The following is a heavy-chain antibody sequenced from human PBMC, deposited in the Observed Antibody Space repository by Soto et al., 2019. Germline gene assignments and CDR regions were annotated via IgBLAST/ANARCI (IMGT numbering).Heavy chain of an antibody. CDR2: ISTGGDTV. Sequence: XVFLRLFRAASRITFSDYVMSWVRQAPGKGLEWVSTISTGGDTVHYADPVKGRFTISRDNAKNTLYLHMSGLRADDTAVYYCAKYRDTCAGNACSRWFDPCGQRTLVTVSS. CDR3: AKYRDTCAGNACSRWFDP. V-gene: IGHV3-23*01. D-gene: IGHD6-13*01. CDR1: RITFSDYV. J-gene: IGHJ5*02.